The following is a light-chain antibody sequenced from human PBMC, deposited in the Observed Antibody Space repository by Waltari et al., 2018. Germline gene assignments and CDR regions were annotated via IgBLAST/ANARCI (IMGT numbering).Light chain of an antibody. CDR2: RAS. CDR1: ESVSDS. J-gene: IGKJ2*01. V-gene: IGKV1-5*03. Sequence: DIQMTQSPSTLATSVGDRVTITCRASESVSDSLAGYQQKPGEAPKLLIYRASNLESGVPSRFSGSGSGTEFTLTISGLQPEDFASYYCQQYHSYMPATFGQGTKLEIK. CDR3: QQYHSYMPAT.